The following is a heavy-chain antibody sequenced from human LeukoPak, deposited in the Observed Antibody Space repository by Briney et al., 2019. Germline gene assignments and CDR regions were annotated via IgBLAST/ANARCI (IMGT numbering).Heavy chain of an antibody. J-gene: IGHJ4*02. Sequence: GGSLRLSCAASGFTFSSYSMNWVRQAPGKGLEWVSYISSSSSTIYYADSAKGRFTISRDNAKNSLYLQMNSLRAEDTAVYHCARDTTYGSGTYSFDYWGQGTLVTVSS. D-gene: IGHD3-10*01. V-gene: IGHV3-48*04. CDR2: ISSSSSTI. CDR1: GFTFSSYS. CDR3: ARDTTYGSGTYSFDY.